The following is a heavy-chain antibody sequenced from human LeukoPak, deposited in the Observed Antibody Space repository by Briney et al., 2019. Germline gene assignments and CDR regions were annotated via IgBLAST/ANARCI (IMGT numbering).Heavy chain of an antibody. V-gene: IGHV4-59*08. CDR2: IYYSGTT. CDR1: GDSIGRYY. J-gene: IGHJ4*02. D-gene: IGHD5-18*01. Sequence: SETLPLTCTVSGDSIGRYYWAWIRQPPGKGLEWVGYIYYSGTTKYNPSLKSRFTISVDTSKSQFSLNVRSVTAADTAVYYCARATLSDTDALDYWGQGTLVTVSS. CDR3: ARATLSDTDALDY.